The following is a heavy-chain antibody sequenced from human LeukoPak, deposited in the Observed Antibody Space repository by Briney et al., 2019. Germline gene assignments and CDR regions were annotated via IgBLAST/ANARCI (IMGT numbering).Heavy chain of an antibody. D-gene: IGHD2/OR15-2a*01. CDR1: GDSISGYY. V-gene: IGHV4-4*07. J-gene: IGHJ4*02. CDR3: AKYKFGSDYFSN. Sequence: SETLSLTCTVSGDSISGYYWSWIRQPAGKGLEWIGRIYTSGSTKYNPSFQGRVTMPLDTSKNQFSLRLSSVTAADTAIYYRAKYKFGSDYFSNWGQGTLVAVSS. CDR2: IYTSGST.